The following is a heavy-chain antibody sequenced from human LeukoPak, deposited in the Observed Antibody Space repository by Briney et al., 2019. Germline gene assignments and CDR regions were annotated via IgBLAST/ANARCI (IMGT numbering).Heavy chain of an antibody. CDR3: ARVRDGNTVDFDY. CDR2: INPNTGGT. Sequence: ASVKVSCKASGYTFTGYYIHWVRQAPGQGPEWMGYINPNTGGTKYAQKFQDRVTMTRDTSISTAYMELSRLRSDDTAVYYCARVRDGNTVDFDYWGQGTLATVSS. V-gene: IGHV1-2*02. D-gene: IGHD5-24*01. J-gene: IGHJ4*02. CDR1: GYTFTGYY.